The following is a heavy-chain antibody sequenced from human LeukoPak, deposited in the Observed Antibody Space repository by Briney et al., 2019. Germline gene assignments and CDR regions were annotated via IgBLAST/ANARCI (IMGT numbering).Heavy chain of an antibody. CDR3: AKAGEGSGWVGIFDY. D-gene: IGHD6-19*01. CDR2: ISGSGGST. V-gene: IGHV3-23*01. Sequence: GGSLRLSCAASGFTFSSYAMSWVRQAPGKGLEWVSAISGSGGSTYYADSVKGRFTISRDNSKNTLYLQMNGLRAEDTAVYYCAKAGEGSGWVGIFDYWGQGTLVTVSS. J-gene: IGHJ4*02. CDR1: GFTFSSYA.